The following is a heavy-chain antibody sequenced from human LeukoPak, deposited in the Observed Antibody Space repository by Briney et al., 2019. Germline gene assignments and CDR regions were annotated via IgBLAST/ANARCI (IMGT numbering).Heavy chain of an antibody. Sequence: AGKSLRLSCAASGFTFTNYGIHWVRQAPGRGLEWVAFISYDGSNKYYGDSVKGRFTISRDNSKNTLDLQMNSLGAEDTAVYYCARGEFSKSSTYYYFYGLDVWGQGTPVTVS. CDR2: ISYDGSNK. D-gene: IGHD6-6*01. CDR1: GFTFTNYG. V-gene: IGHV3-33*01. CDR3: ARGEFSKSSTYYYFYGLDV. J-gene: IGHJ6*02.